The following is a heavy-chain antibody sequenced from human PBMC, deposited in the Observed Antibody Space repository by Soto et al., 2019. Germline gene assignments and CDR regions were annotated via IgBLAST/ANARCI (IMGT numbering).Heavy chain of an antibody. CDR2: FVPLFGTT. J-gene: IGHJ4*02. CDR1: GGTFSGYV. D-gene: IGHD3-16*01. CDR3: ATHGLGVSSPPYFDN. V-gene: IGHV1-69*01. Sequence: QLVQSGSEVKKPGSSVKVSCQASGGTFSGYVVTWVRQAPGQGLEWMGEFVPLFGTTNYAQRCSGRITITAEESTSTDYMELRTLRSDDTAVYYCATHGLGVSSPPYFDNWGQGTLVTVSS.